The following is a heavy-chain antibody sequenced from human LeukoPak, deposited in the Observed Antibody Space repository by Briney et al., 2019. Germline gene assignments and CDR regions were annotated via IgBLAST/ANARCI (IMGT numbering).Heavy chain of an antibody. CDR3: AKIGVGYCSGGSCYDY. Sequence: PGGSLRLSCAASGFTFSSYEMNWVRQAPGKGLEWVSYISSSGSTIYYADSVKGRFTISRDNAKNSLYLQMNSLRAEDTAVYYCAKIGVGYCSGGSCYDYWGQGTLVTVSS. CDR1: GFTFSSYE. V-gene: IGHV3-48*03. D-gene: IGHD2-15*01. J-gene: IGHJ4*02. CDR2: ISSSGSTI.